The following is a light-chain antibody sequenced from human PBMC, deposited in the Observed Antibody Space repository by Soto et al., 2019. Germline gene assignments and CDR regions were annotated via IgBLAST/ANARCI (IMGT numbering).Light chain of an antibody. Sequence: EIVLTPSPATLSSFPGDRVTLSCRASQYINTRLAWYQHRPGQSPRLLIYQTSLRAAGIPARFSASGSGTDFTLTISDVQPEDFALYYCHQRQSWPRTFGQGTQLDIK. CDR2: QTS. J-gene: IGKJ5*01. CDR1: QYINTR. CDR3: HQRQSWPRT. V-gene: IGKV3-11*01.